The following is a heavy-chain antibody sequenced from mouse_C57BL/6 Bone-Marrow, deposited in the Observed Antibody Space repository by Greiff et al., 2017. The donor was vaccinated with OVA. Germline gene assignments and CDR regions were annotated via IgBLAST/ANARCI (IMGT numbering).Heavy chain of an antibody. CDR1: GYSITSGYY. V-gene: IGHV3-6*01. CDR2: ISYDGSN. Sequence: EVHLVESGPGLVKPSQSLSLTCSVTGYSITSGYYWNWIRQFPGNKLEWMGYISYDGSNNYNPSLKNRISITRDTSKNQFFLKLNSVTTEDTATYYCARVAGTGFAYWGQGTLVTVSA. J-gene: IGHJ3*01. CDR3: ARVAGTGFAY. D-gene: IGHD4-1*01.